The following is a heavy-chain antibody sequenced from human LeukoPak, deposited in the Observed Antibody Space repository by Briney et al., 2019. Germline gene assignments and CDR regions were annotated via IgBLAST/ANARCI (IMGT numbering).Heavy chain of an antibody. CDR2: TYYRSKWYN. J-gene: IGHJ5*02. CDR1: GDSVSSNSAA. V-gene: IGHV6-1*01. D-gene: IGHD6-13*01. Sequence: SQTLSLTCAISGDSVSSNSAAWNWIRQSPSRGLEWLGRTYYRSKWYNDYAVSVKSRITINPDTSKHQFSLQLNSVTPEDTAVYYCARTAAAGGNNWFDPWGQGTLVTVSS. CDR3: ARTAAAGGNNWFDP.